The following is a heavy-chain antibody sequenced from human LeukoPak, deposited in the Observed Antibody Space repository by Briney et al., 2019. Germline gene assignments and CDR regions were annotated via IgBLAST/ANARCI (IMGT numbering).Heavy chain of an antibody. CDR3: ARWYSASDY. J-gene: IGHJ4*02. CDR1: GFTFSTYW. Sequence: PGGSLTLSCTASGFTFSTYWMSWVRQAPGKGLEWVANIKPDGSEKYYVDSMKGRFTISRDNAENSLYLQMNSLRAEDTAVYYCARWYSASDYWGQGTLVTVSS. CDR2: IKPDGSEK. V-gene: IGHV3-7*01. D-gene: IGHD2-15*01.